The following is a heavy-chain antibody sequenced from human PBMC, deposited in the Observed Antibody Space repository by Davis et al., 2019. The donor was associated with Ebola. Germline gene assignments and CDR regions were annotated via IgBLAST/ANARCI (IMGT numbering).Heavy chain of an antibody. D-gene: IGHD3-22*01. CDR3: AREWEDDSSGLG. J-gene: IGHJ4*02. Sequence: GESLKISCAASGFTFSSYGMHWVRQAPGKGLEWVAVIWYDGSNKYYADSVKGRFTISRDNSKNTLYLQMNSLRAEDTAVYYCAREWEDDSSGLGWGQGTLVTVSS. V-gene: IGHV3-33*01. CDR2: IWYDGSNK. CDR1: GFTFSSYG.